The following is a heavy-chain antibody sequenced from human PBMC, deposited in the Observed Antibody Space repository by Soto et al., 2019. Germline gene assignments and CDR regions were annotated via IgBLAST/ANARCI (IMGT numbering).Heavy chain of an antibody. J-gene: IGHJ4*02. Sequence: PSETLSLTCTVSGGSISSYYWSWIRQPPGKGLEWIGNIYYSGSTNYNPSLKSRVTISADTSKNQFSLRVSSVTAADTAVYYCARRAEIVSSTSCCSFDYWGQGTLVTVSS. D-gene: IGHD6-13*01. CDR1: GGSISSYY. CDR3: ARRAEIVSSTSCCSFDY. CDR2: IYYSGST. V-gene: IGHV4-59*12.